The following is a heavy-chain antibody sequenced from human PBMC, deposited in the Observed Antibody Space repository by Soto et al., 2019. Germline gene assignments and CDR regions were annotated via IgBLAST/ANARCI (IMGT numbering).Heavy chain of an antibody. D-gene: IGHD1-26*01. CDR3: ARDSGSYYLLLDY. CDR1: GGTFSSSG. Sequence: QVQLVQSGAEVKKPGSSVKVSCKASGGTFSSSGISWVRPAPGQGLEWMGGIMPIFGTANYAQKFQGRVTITADESTSTAYMELSSLRSEDTAVYYCARDSGSYYLLLDYWGQGTLVTVSS. J-gene: IGHJ4*02. V-gene: IGHV1-69*01. CDR2: IMPIFGTA.